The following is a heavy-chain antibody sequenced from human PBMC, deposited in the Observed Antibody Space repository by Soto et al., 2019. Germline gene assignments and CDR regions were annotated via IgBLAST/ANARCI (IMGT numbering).Heavy chain of an antibody. J-gene: IGHJ4*01. CDR2: IYYSGST. V-gene: IGHV4-39*01. CDR3: ASPLVLVRGEYAYFDY. D-gene: IGHD3-10*01. CDR1: GGSISSSSYY. Sequence: QLQLQESGPGLVKPSETLSLTCTVSGGSISSSSYYWGWIRQPPGKGLEWIGSIYYSGSTYYNPSLNNRVTISADTSKHQFSLKRSSVTAADTAVYYCASPLVLVRGEYAYFDYWGHGTLVTVSS.